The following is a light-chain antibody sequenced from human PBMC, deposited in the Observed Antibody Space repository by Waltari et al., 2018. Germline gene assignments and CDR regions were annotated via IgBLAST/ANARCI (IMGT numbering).Light chain of an antibody. CDR2: STN. V-gene: IGLV8-61*01. Sequence: QTVVTQEPSFSVSPGGTVTLTCGLLSGSVSTTSYPSWYQQTPGQPPRPLIYSTNTRSSGVPDRFSGSILGNKAALTITGAQADDEAVYHCVFYMGGGILFGGGTTLTVL. J-gene: IGLJ3*02. CDR1: SGSVSTTSY. CDR3: VFYMGGGIL.